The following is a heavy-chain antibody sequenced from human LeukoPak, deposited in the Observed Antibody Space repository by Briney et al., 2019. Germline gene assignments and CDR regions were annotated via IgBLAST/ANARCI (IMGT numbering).Heavy chain of an antibody. CDR2: IYHDGSA. CDR1: GGSISSNNW. Sequence: PSETLSLTCAVSGGSISSNNWWIWVRQSPEKGLEWIGEIYHDGSANYNPSLKSRVTISMDKSKNQLSLKLNFVTAADTAVYYCARDRGGYTYSHDYWGQGTLVTVSS. D-gene: IGHD5-18*01. J-gene: IGHJ4*02. CDR3: ARDRGGYTYSHDY. V-gene: IGHV4-4*02.